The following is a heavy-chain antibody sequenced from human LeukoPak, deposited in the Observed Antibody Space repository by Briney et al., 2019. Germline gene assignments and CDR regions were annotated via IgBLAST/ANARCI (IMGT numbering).Heavy chain of an antibody. D-gene: IGHD3-22*01. CDR3: ARGGSNVDYYDTKGFPFSFEY. Sequence: SVKVSCKASGGIFSTYAINWVRQAPGQGHEWMGGIIPLFGTQTSNYAQKFQGRVTITADESTTTAYMEVTSLRSEDTAVYYCARGGSNVDYYDTKGFPFSFEYWGQGTLVTVSS. V-gene: IGHV1-69*13. CDR1: GGIFSTYA. J-gene: IGHJ4*02. CDR2: IIPLFGTQTS.